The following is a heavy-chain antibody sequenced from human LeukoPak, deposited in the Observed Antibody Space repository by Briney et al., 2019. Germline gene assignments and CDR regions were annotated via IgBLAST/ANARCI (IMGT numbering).Heavy chain of an antibody. CDR2: ISYDGSNK. D-gene: IGHD1-26*01. CDR3: ARDAGEVGADYFDY. J-gene: IGHJ4*02. CDR1: GFTFSSYA. V-gene: IGHV3-30-3*01. Sequence: GGSLRLSCAASGFTFSSYAMHWVRQAPGKGLEWVAVISYDGSNKYYADSVKGRFTISRDNSKNTLYLQMNSLRAEETAVYYCARDAGEVGADYFDYWGQGTLVTVSS.